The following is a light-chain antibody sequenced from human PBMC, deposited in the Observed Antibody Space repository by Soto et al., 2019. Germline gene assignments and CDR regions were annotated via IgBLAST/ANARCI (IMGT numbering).Light chain of an antibody. J-gene: IGKJ1*01. CDR2: GAS. V-gene: IGKV3-20*01. CDR3: QQYNNWPWT. CDR1: RSVSANN. Sequence: IVLTQSPGTLSSSPGERATLSCRASRSVSANNLAWYQQRPGQAPRLLIYGASRRATGIPDRFSGSGSGTDFTLTISRLEPEDVAVYYCQQYNNWPWTFGQGTKVDIK.